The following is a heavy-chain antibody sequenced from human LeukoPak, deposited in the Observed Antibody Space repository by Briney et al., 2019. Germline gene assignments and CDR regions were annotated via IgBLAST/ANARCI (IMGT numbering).Heavy chain of an antibody. Sequence: ASVKVSCKASGGTFSSYAISWVRQAPGQGLEWMGGIIPIFGTANYAQKFQGRVTTTADESTSTAYMELSSLRSEDTAVYYCARDGGYSGSSYFDYWGQGTLVTVSS. CDR2: IIPIFGTA. V-gene: IGHV1-69*13. J-gene: IGHJ4*02. CDR1: GGTFSSYA. D-gene: IGHD1-26*01. CDR3: ARDGGYSGSSYFDY.